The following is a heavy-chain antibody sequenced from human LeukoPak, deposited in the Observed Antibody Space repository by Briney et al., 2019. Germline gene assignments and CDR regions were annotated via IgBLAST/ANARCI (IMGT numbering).Heavy chain of an antibody. CDR2: IIPIFGTA. CDR3: ARGEGSNDYVWGSGRYYYYMDV. V-gene: IGHV1-69*06. D-gene: IGHD3-16*01. J-gene: IGHJ6*03. Sequence: SVKVSFKASGGTFSSYAISWVRQAPGQGLEWMGRIIPIFGTANYAQKFQGRVTITADKSTSTAYMELSSLRSEDTAVYYCARGEGSNDYVWGSGRYYYYMDVWAKGTTVTVSS. CDR1: GGTFSSYA.